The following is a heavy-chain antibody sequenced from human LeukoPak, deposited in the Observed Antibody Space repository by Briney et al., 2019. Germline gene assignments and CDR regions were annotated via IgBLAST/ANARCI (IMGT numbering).Heavy chain of an antibody. V-gene: IGHV2-70*01. Sequence: SGPALEKPTQTLTLTCTFSGFSLSTSGMCVSWIRQPPGKALEWLALIDWDDDKYYSTSLKTRLTISKDTSKNQVVLTMTNMDPVDTATYYCARSYYYGSGSYHNWFDPWGQGTLVTVSS. CDR2: IDWDDDK. CDR1: GFSLSTSGMC. J-gene: IGHJ5*02. D-gene: IGHD3-10*01. CDR3: ARSYYYGSGSYHNWFDP.